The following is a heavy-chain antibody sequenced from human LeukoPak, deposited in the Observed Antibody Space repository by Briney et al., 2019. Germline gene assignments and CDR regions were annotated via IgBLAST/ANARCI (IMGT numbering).Heavy chain of an antibody. D-gene: IGHD5-24*01. CDR1: GFTVSRNY. J-gene: IGHJ4*02. V-gene: IGHV3-53*01. CDR2: IYSGGST. Sequence: QTGGSLRLSCAASGFTVSRNYMSWVRQAPGKGLEWVSIIYSGGSTYYADSVKGRFTIPRDNPNNTLYLQMNSLRAEDTAVYYCARVTMRDGYFDYWGQGTLVTVTS. CDR3: ARVTMRDGYFDY.